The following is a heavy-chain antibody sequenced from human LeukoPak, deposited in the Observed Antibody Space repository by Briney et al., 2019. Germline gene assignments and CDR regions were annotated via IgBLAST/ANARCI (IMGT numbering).Heavy chain of an antibody. Sequence: GGSLRLSCAASGFTFSDYYMSWIRQAPGKGLEWVSYISKSGNTIYNAESVKGRFTISRDNAKNSLYLQMNSLRAEDTAVYYCARDKLTVRGVIVPCFNYWGQGTLVTVSS. V-gene: IGHV3-11*04. CDR2: ISKSGNTI. J-gene: IGHJ4*02. CDR1: GFTFSDYY. D-gene: IGHD3-10*01. CDR3: ARDKLTVRGVIVPCFNY.